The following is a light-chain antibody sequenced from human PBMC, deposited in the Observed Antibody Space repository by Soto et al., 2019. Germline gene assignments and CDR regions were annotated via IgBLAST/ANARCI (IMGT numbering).Light chain of an antibody. CDR1: SSNVGSYKL. CDR2: EVN. J-gene: IGLJ1*01. V-gene: IGLV2-23*02. CDR3: CSSGGSLTSV. Sequence: QSVLTQPASVSGSPGQSITISCTGTSSNVGSYKLVSWYQQHPGKAPKLMIFEVNKRPSGVSNRFSGSKSGNTASLTISGLKVEDEADYYCCSSGGSLTSVFGTGTKVTVL.